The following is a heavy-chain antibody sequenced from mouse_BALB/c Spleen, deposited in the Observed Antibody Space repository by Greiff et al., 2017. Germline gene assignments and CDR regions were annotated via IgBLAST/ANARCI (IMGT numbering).Heavy chain of an antibody. J-gene: IGHJ4*01. V-gene: IGHV14-4*02. CDR1: GFNIKDYY. CDR3: NAARAMDY. CDR2: IDPENGDT. D-gene: IGHD3-3*01. Sequence: EVQLQQSGAELVRSGASVKLSCTASGFNIKDYYMHWVKQRPEQGLEWIGWIDPENGDTEYAPKFQGKATMTADTSSNTAYLQLSSLTSEDTAVYYCNAARAMDYWGQGTSVTVSS.